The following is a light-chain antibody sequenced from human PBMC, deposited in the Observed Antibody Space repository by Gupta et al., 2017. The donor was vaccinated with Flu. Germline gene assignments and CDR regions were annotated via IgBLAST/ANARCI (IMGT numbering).Light chain of an antibody. CDR2: DVS. J-gene: IGLJ1*01. Sequence: QSALTQPPSASGSPGPSVTISCTGTSSDVGGYNYVSWYQQHPGKAPKLMIYDVSKRPSGVPDRFSGSKSGNTASLTVSGLQAEDEADYYCSSYAGSTFYVFGTGTKVTVL. CDR3: SSYAGSTFYV. V-gene: IGLV2-8*01. CDR1: SSDVGGYNY.